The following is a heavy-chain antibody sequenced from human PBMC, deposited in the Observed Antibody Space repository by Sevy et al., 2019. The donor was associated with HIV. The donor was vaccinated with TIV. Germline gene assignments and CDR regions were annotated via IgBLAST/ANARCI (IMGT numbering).Heavy chain of an antibody. J-gene: IGHJ4*02. V-gene: IGHV3-48*01. D-gene: IGHD1-26*01. CDR2: ISSTSSTK. CDR1: GFTFSNAW. Sequence: GGSLRLSCVASGFTFSNAWMSWVRQAPGKGLEWVSYISSTSSTKQYADSVKGRFTISRDNAKNSLYLQMSSLRAEDTAVYYCATMSGSYPNWGQGTLVTVSS. CDR3: ATMSGSYPN.